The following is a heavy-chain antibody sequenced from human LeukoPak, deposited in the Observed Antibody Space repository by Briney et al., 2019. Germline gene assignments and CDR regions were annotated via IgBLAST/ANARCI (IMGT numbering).Heavy chain of an antibody. CDR2: IFYSGTT. CDR3: ARGGWNKFDY. V-gene: IGHV4-59*01. Sequence: PSETLSLTCTVSGGSISSYYWSWIRQPPGKGLEWIGFIFYSGTTNYNPSLKSRVTISVDTSKNQFSLKLSSVTAADTAVYYCARGGWNKFDYWGQGTLVTVSS. D-gene: IGHD3-22*01. J-gene: IGHJ4*02. CDR1: GGSISSYY.